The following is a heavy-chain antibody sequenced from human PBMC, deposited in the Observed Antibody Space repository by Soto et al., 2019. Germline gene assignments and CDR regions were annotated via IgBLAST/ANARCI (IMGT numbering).Heavy chain of an antibody. Sequence: PSETLSLTCTVSGGSISNYYWNWIRQSPGKGLEWIGYIYYSGSTNYNPSLKSRVTISVDTSKNQFSLKLSSVTAADTAAYYCARVGRDYGDSIYYYGMDVWGQGTTVTVSS. CDR1: GGSISNYY. V-gene: IGHV4-59*01. CDR3: ARVGRDYGDSIYYYGMDV. D-gene: IGHD4-17*01. CDR2: IYYSGST. J-gene: IGHJ6*02.